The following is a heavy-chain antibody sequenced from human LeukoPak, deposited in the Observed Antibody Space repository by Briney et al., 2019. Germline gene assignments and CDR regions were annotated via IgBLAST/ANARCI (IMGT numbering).Heavy chain of an antibody. V-gene: IGHV1-18*01. Sequence: ASVKVSCKASGYAFTRYGISWVRQAPGQGLEWMGWTSAYNGNRNSAQKFQGRVTMTTDTSTSTVYMELRSLRSDDTAVYYCARDGGGDSWGYFDCWGQGTLVTVSS. J-gene: IGHJ4*02. CDR3: ARDGGGDSWGYFDC. CDR1: GYAFTRYG. CDR2: TSAYNGNR. D-gene: IGHD2-21*02.